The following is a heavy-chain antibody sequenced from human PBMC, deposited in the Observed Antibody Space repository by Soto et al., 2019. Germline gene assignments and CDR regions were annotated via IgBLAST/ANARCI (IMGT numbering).Heavy chain of an antibody. CDR1: GGSISSYY. V-gene: IGHV4-59*01. D-gene: IGHD6-6*01. Sequence: SETLSLTCTVSGGSISSYYWSWIRQPPGKGLEWIGHMYHSGRTNYNPSLKSRVTISIDTSMNQVSLKLGSVAAADTAVYYCARGSSPALLDPWGQGTLVTVSS. CDR3: ARGSSPALLDP. J-gene: IGHJ5*02. CDR2: MYHSGRT.